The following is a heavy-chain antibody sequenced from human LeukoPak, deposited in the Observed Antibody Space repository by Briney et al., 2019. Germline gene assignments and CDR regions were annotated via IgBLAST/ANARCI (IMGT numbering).Heavy chain of an antibody. D-gene: IGHD5-18*01. Sequence: GGSLRLSCAASGFTFSNYWMSWVRQAPGKGLEWVANIKQDRSEKYYVDSVKGRFTISRDNAKNSLYLQMNSLRAEGTAVYYCARENTAMVLDYWGQGTLVTVSS. J-gene: IGHJ4*02. CDR1: GFTFSNYW. CDR2: IKQDRSEK. CDR3: ARENTAMVLDY. V-gene: IGHV3-7*03.